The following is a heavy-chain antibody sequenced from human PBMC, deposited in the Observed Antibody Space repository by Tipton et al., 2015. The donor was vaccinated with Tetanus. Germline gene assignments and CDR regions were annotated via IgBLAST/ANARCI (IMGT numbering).Heavy chain of an antibody. Sequence: GLVKPSETLSLTCGVSGGSISGYFWSWIRQPPGKGLEWIGSFYYSGSTYYNPSLKSRVTISVDTSKNQFSLKLRPVTAADTAVYYCATSGGGHCGAKCLINFFDPWGQGTLVTVSS. D-gene: IGHD2-15*01. CDR3: ATSGGGHCGAKCLINFFDP. CDR2: FYYSGST. V-gene: IGHV4-59*05. J-gene: IGHJ5*02. CDR1: GGSISGYF.